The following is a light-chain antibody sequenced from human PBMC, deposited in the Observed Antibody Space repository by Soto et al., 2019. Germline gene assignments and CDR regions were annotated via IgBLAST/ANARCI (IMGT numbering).Light chain of an antibody. CDR3: QQYNNWLYT. V-gene: IGKV1-17*01. CDR1: QGIRND. J-gene: IGKJ2*01. Sequence: DIQMTQSPSSLSASVGDRVTITCRASQGIRNDLGWYQQKPGKAPNRLIYAASSLQSGVPSRFSGRGSGTEFTLTISSLQPDDFAVYYCQQYNNWLYTLGQGTKLEIK. CDR2: AAS.